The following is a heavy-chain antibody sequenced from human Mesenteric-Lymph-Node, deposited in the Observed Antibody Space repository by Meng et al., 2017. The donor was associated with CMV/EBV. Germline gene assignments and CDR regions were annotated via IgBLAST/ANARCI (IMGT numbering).Heavy chain of an antibody. CDR3: ASLGRLSPLRGRYYNS. CDR1: TFGDHY. D-gene: IGHD3-10*01. V-gene: IGHV3-72*01. Sequence: TFGDHYRDWDRQAPGKRREWVGRTRNKANSYTTEYAASVKGRFTISRDDSKNSLYLQMNSLKTEDTAVYYCASLGRLSPLRGRYYNSWGQGTLVTVSS. CDR2: TRNKANSYTT. J-gene: IGHJ4*02.